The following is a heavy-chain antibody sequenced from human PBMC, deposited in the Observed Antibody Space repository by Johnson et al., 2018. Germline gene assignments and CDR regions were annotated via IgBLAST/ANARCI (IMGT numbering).Heavy chain of an antibody. CDR3: AKEARPSHYDGMDV. D-gene: IGHD2-2*01. V-gene: IGHV3-30*18. Sequence: VQLVQSGGGVVQPGRSLRLSCAASGINFSTYGMPWVRQAPGKGLEGVAVISYDGSNNDYADSVKGRFTISTDNSKKTLYLQMNSLRTEDTSVYYCAKEARPSHYDGMDVWGQGTMVTVS. J-gene: IGHJ6*02. CDR2: ISYDGSNN. CDR1: GINFSTYG.